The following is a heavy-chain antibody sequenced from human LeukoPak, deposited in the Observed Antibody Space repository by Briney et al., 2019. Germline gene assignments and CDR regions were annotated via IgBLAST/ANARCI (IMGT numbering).Heavy chain of an antibody. V-gene: IGHV4-59*01. D-gene: IGHD1-1*01. CDR1: GGSISSYY. CDR3: ARERVQGGGAFDI. CDR2: IYYSGST. Sequence: SETLSLTCTVSGGSISSYYWSWIRQPPGKGLEWIGYIYYSGSTNYNPSLKSRVTISVDTSKNQFSLKLSSVTAAGTAVYYCARERVQGGGAFDIWGQGTMVTVSS. J-gene: IGHJ3*02.